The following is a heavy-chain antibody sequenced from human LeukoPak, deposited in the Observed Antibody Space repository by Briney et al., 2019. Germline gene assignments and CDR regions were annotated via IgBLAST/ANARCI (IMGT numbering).Heavy chain of an antibody. CDR2: ILYDGSNK. D-gene: IGHD3-22*01. CDR3: ARGLVVVITNNWFDP. V-gene: IGHV3-30-3*01. Sequence: PGRSLRLSCAASGFTFSSYAMHWVRQAPGKGLEWVAVILYDGSNKYYADSVKGRFTISRDNSKNTLYLQMNSLRAEDTAVYYCARGLVVVITNNWFDPWGQGTLVTVSS. CDR1: GFTFSSYA. J-gene: IGHJ5*02.